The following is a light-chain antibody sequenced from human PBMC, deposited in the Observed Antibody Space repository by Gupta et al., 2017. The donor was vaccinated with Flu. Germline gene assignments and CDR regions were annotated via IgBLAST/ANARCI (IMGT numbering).Light chain of an antibody. J-gene: IGLJ2*01. CDR1: NIGSKS. CDR3: QVWDSSSDHPV. V-gene: IGLV3-21*02. Sequence: SYVLTQPPSVSVAPGQTAGITCGGNNIGSKSVHWYQQKPGQAPVLVLYENNDRPSGIPERFSGSNSGNTATLTISRVEAGGEADYYCQVWDSSSDHPVFGGGTKLTVL. CDR2: ENN.